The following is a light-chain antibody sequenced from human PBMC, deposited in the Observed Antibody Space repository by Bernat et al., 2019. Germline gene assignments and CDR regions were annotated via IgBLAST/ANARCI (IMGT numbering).Light chain of an antibody. CDR3: SAWDNSLSGWV. CDR1: ANNVGNEG. V-gene: IGLV10-54*04. CDR2: RNN. Sequence: QAGLTQPPSVSRDLRQTATLTCTGNANNVGNEGAAWLQQHQGHPPKLLSYRNNNRPSGISERFSASRSGNTASLTITGLQPEDEADYYCSAWDNSLSGWVFGGGTKLIVL. J-gene: IGLJ3*02.